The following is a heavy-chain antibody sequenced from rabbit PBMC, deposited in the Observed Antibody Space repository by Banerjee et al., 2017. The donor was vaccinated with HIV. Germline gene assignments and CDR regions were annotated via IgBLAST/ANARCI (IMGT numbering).Heavy chain of an antibody. CDR2: IGGDTNSA. V-gene: IGHV1S40*01. J-gene: IGHJ3*01. CDR1: GFSFSRSYW. Sequence: QSLEESGGDLVKPGASLTLTCTASGFSFSRSYWICWVRQAPGKGLEWIACIGGDTNSAHSASWAKGRFTIAKTSSTTVTLQMTSLTAADTATYFCAKSYAGYGWVTRLDLWGQGTLVTVS. CDR3: AKSYAGYGWVTRLDL. D-gene: IGHD7-1*01.